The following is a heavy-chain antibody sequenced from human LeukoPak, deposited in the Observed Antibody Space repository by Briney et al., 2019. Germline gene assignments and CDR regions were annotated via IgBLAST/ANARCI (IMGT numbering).Heavy chain of an antibody. J-gene: IGHJ4*02. CDR2: MNPNSGNT. D-gene: IGHD2-8*02. CDR3: AAVRNNTWYWVWDY. V-gene: IGHV1-8*01. CDR1: GYTFTSYD. Sequence: GASVKVSCKASGYTFTSYDINWVRQATGQGLEWMGRMNPNSGNTGYAQKFQGRVTMTEDTSADTVYMELSSLRSEDTAVYYCAAVRNNTWYWVWDYWGQGTLVTVSS.